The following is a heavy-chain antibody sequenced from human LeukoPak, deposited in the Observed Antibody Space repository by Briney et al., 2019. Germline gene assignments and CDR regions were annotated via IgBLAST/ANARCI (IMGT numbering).Heavy chain of an antibody. D-gene: IGHD3-10*01. Sequence: GASVKVSCKASGYTFTSYAMNWVRQAPGQGLEWMGWINTNTGNPTYAQGFTGRFVFSLDTSVSTAYLQMNSLRAEDTAVYYCAKDLDKEVRGVICWGQGTLVTVSS. CDR2: INTNTGNP. V-gene: IGHV7-4-1*02. CDR1: GYTFTSYA. J-gene: IGHJ4*02. CDR3: AKDLDKEVRGVIC.